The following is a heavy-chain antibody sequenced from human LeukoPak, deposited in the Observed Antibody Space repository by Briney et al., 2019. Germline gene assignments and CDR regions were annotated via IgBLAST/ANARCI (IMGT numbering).Heavy chain of an antibody. CDR1: GFTFDDYG. V-gene: IGHV3-20*04. CDR3: ANAFGLDYDFWSDWGLDVKKGV. CDR2: INWNGGTT. D-gene: IGHD3-3*01. J-gene: IGHJ4*02. Sequence: RPGGSLRLSCAASGFTFDDYGMSWLRQAPGKGLEWVSGINWNGGTTSYADSVMGRFTISRDNAKNSLYLQMNSLRAEDMALYYCANAFGLDYDFWSDWGLDVKKGVWGERTLVTVSS.